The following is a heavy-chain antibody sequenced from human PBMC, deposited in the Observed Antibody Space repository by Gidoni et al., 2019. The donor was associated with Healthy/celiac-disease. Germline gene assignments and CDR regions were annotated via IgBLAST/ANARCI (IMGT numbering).Heavy chain of an antibody. J-gene: IGHJ4*02. CDR1: GFTFSSYA. Sequence: EVQLLESGGGSVQPGGSLRLSCAASGFTFSSYAISWVRQAPGKGLDWVSAIGGSGGSTYYADSVKGRFTISRDNSKNTLYLQMNSLRAEDTAVYYCAKDIGRGELNPFDYWGQGTLVTVSS. CDR3: AKDIGRGELNPFDY. V-gene: IGHV3-23*01. CDR2: IGGSGGST. D-gene: IGHD1-26*01.